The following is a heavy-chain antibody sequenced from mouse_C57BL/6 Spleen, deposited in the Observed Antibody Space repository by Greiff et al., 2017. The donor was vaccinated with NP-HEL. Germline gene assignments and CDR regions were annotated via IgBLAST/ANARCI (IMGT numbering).Heavy chain of an antibody. Sequence: QVQLKESGAELVKPGASVKLSCKASGYTFTSYWMHWVKQRPGQGLEWIGMIHPNSGSTNYNEKFKSKATLTVDKSSSTAYMQLSSLTSEDSAVYYCARDGSSFDYWGQGTTLTVSS. CDR1: GYTFTSYW. CDR2: IHPNSGST. CDR3: ARDGSSFDY. J-gene: IGHJ2*01. D-gene: IGHD1-1*01. V-gene: IGHV1-64*01.